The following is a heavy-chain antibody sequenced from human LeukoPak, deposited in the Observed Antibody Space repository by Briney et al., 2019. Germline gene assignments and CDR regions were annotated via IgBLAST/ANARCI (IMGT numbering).Heavy chain of an antibody. V-gene: IGHV1-46*01. CDR2: IYPRDGST. CDR3: ARAYCSSTSCYRVWFDP. D-gene: IGHD2-2*02. Sequence: ASVKVSCKASGYTFTSNYIHWVRQAPGQGLEWMGMIYPRDGSTSYAQKFQGRVTITRDTSASTAYMELSSLRSEDTAVYYCARAYCSSTSCYRVWFDPWGQGTLVTVSS. CDR1: GYTFTSNY. J-gene: IGHJ5*02.